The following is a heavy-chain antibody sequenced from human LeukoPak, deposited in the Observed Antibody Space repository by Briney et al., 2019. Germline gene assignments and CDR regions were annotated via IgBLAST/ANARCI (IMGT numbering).Heavy chain of an antibody. CDR1: GFTFTTYA. CDR3: AKHGEAYGDSKTDY. V-gene: IGHV3-23*01. D-gene: IGHD4-17*01. CDR2: ISSSGGTT. Sequence: GGSLRLSCAAFGFTFTTYAMSWVRQAPGKGLERVSVISSSGGTTYHADSVKGRFTISRDNSKSTVYLQMNGLRAEDTAIYYCAKHGEAYGDSKTDYWGQGTLVTVSS. J-gene: IGHJ4*02.